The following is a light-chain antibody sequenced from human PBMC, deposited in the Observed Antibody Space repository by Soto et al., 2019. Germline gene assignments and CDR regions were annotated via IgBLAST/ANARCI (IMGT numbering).Light chain of an antibody. V-gene: IGKV1-5*01. J-gene: IGKJ1*01. CDR2: DAS. Sequence: DIQMTQSPSTLSASVGDRVTITCRASQSISSWLAWYQQKPGKAPKFLIYDASNLESGVPSRFSGSGPGTEFTLTSSSLQPDDCATYYCQQYNSYHWTFGQGTKVEIK. CDR3: QQYNSYHWT. CDR1: QSISSW.